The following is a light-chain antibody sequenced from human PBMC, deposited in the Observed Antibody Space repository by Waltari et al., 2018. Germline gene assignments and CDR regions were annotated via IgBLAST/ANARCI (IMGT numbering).Light chain of an antibody. V-gene: IGLV2-8*01. J-gene: IGLJ1*01. CDR1: SSDIGFFNF. CDR3: SSYAGNYIYV. Sequence: QSALTQPPSASGSPGQSVTISCTGTSSDIGFFNFVSCSQQPPGKAPQVLVFGVSHRPSGVPARFSGSQSGNTAALTVSGLQAEDEADYYCSSYAGNYIYVFGTGTKVTVL. CDR2: GVS.